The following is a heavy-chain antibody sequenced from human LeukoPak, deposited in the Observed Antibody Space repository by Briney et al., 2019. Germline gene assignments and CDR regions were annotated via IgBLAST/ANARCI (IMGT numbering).Heavy chain of an antibody. CDR2: ISGGGGST. V-gene: IGHV3-23*01. CDR3: ARAILTPGGATVTRYFDY. Sequence: GGSLRLSCAASGFTFSSYAMSWVRQAPGKGLEWVSAISGGGGSTYYAVSVKGRFTISRDNSKNTLYLQMDSLRAEDTAVYYCARAILTPGGATVTRYFDYWGQGTLVTVSS. CDR1: GFTFSSYA. J-gene: IGHJ4*02. D-gene: IGHD4-17*01.